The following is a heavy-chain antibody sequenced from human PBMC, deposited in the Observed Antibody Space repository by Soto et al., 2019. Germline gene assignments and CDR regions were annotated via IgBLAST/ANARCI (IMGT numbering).Heavy chain of an antibody. J-gene: IGHJ4*02. CDR3: ARDFGDIVATDWSYFDY. CDR2: ISGSGSTI. CDR1: GFTFSDYY. D-gene: IGHD5-12*01. Sequence: GGSLRLSCAASGFTFSDYYMNWIRQAPGKGLEWVSYISGSGSTIYYADSVKGRFTISRDNAKNSLYLQMNSLRAEDTAVYYCARDFGDIVATDWSYFDYWGQRTLVTVSS. V-gene: IGHV3-11*01.